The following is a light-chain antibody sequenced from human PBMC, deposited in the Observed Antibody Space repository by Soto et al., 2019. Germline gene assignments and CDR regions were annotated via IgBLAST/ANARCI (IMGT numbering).Light chain of an antibody. J-gene: IGLJ3*02. V-gene: IGLV1-51*01. CDR2: DKN. CDR3: GTWDDSLSGAV. CDR1: SSNIGNNY. Sequence: QSVLTQPPSVSAAPGQKVTISCSGTSSNIGNNYVSWYQQLPGTAPKLLIFDKNQRPSGIPDRFSGSKSATSATLVITGLQTGDEADYYCGTWDDSLSGAVFGGGTKLTVL.